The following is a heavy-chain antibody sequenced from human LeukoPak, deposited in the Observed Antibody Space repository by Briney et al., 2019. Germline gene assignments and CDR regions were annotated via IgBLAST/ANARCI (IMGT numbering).Heavy chain of an antibody. J-gene: IGHJ3*02. V-gene: IGHV3-9*01. D-gene: IGHD3-16*01. CDR3: AKVEYGGAAPFDI. Sequence: GRSLRLSCAASGFTFDDYAMHWVRQAPGKGLEWVSGISWNSGSIGYADSVKGRFTISRDNAKNSLYLQMNSLRAEDTALYYCAKVEYGGAAPFDIWGQGTMVTVSS. CDR1: GFTFDDYA. CDR2: ISWNSGSI.